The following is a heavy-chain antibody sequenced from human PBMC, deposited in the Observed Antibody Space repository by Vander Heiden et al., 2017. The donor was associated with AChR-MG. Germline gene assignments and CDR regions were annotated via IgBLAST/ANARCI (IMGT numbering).Heavy chain of an antibody. CDR2: IKSKTDGETT. Sequence: EVQLVESGGGLVKGGGSLRPCCAASGFAFSNPWMGWVRQAPGKGLEWVGRIKSKTDGETTDYAAPVKGRFTISRDDSKNTLYLQMNSLKTEDTAVYYCTTFTSYYYDSSGYYWGQGTLVTVSP. V-gene: IGHV3-15*01. J-gene: IGHJ4*02. D-gene: IGHD3-22*01. CDR1: GFAFSNPW. CDR3: TTFTSYYYDSSGYY.